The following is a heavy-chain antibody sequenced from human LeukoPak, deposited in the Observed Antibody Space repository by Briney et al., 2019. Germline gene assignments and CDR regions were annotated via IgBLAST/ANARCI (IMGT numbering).Heavy chain of an antibody. D-gene: IGHD6-19*01. J-gene: IGHJ6*03. Sequence: SETLSLTCTVSGGSISRYYWSWIRQPPGKGLEWIGYIYYSGSTNYNPSLKSRVTISVDTSKNQFSLKLSSVTAADTAVYYCARSSMAGSHHTYYYYYMDVWGKGTTVTASS. V-gene: IGHV4-59*01. CDR2: IYYSGST. CDR1: GGSISRYY. CDR3: ARSSMAGSHHTYYYYYMDV.